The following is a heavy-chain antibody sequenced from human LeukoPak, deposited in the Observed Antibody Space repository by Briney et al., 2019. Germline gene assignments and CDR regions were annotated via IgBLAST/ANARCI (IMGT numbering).Heavy chain of an antibody. CDR2: ISGSGGST. CDR1: GFTFSNAW. V-gene: IGHV3-23*01. J-gene: IGHJ3*02. CDR3: AKDPPIVGATIRDDAFDI. D-gene: IGHD1-26*01. Sequence: PGGSLRLSCEASGFTFSNAWMSWVRQAPGKGLEWVSAISGSGGSTYYADSVKGRFTISRDNSKNTLYLQMNSLRAEDTAVYYCAKDPPIVGATIRDDAFDIWGQGTMVTVSS.